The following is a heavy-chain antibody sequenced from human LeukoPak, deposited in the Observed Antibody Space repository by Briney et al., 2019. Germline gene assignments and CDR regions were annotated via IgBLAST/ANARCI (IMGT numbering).Heavy chain of an antibody. D-gene: IGHD2-8*01. J-gene: IGHJ4*02. CDR1: GYSISSGYY. CDR3: ARDRVLMVYGRPTYYYFDY. CDR2: IYHSGST. Sequence: SETLSLTCTVSGYSISSGYYWGWIRQPPGKGLEWIGSIYHSGSTYYNPSLKSRVTISVDTSKNQFSLKLSSVTAADTAVYYCARDRVLMVYGRPTYYYFDYWGQGTLVTVSS. V-gene: IGHV4-38-2*02.